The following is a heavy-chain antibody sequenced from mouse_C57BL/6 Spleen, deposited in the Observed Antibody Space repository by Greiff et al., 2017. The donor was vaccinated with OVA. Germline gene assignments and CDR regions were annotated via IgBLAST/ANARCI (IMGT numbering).Heavy chain of an antibody. V-gene: IGHV1-64*01. CDR3: ARYYYGSSTGYYFDY. D-gene: IGHD1-1*01. Sequence: QVQLQQPGAELVKPGASVKLSCKASGYTFTSYWMHWVKQRPGQGLEWIGMIHPNSGSTNYNEKFKSKATLTVDKSSSTAYMQLSSLTSEDSAVYYCARYYYGSSTGYYFDYWGQGTTLTVSS. CDR2: IHPNSGST. CDR1: GYTFTSYW. J-gene: IGHJ2*01.